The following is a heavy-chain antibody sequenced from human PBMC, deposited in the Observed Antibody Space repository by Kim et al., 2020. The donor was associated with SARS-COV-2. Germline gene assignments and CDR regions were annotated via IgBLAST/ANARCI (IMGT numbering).Heavy chain of an antibody. V-gene: IGHV1-3*01. CDR3: ARGVRDSSGYYPFDY. D-gene: IGHD3-22*01. CDR1: GYTFTSYA. Sequence: ASVKVSCKASGYTFTSYAMHWVRQAPGQRLEWMGWINAGNGNTKYSQKFQGRVTITRDTSASTAYMELSSLRSEDTAVYYCARGVRDSSGYYPFDYWGQGTLVTVSS. CDR2: INAGNGNT. J-gene: IGHJ4*02.